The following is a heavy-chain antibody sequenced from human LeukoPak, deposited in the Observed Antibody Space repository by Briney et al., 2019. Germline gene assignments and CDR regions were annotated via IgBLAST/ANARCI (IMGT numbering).Heavy chain of an antibody. D-gene: IGHD5-12*01. CDR2: IHSSGNT. V-gene: IGHV4-59*08. CDR3: ARMGGYSGYATH. CDR1: GGSISSYY. J-gene: IGHJ4*02. Sequence: SETLSLTCTVSGGSISSYYWSWIRQPPGKGLEWIGYIHSSGNTNYNPSLKSRVTISVDTSKNQFSLKLSSVTAADTAVYYCARMGGYSGYATHWGQGTLVSVSS.